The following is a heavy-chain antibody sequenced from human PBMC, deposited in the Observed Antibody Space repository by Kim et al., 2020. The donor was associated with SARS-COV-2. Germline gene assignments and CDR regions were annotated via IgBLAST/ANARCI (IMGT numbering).Heavy chain of an antibody. V-gene: IGHV4-59*01. D-gene: IGHD5-12*01. J-gene: IGHJ4*02. CDR3: ARSTFGDGYNYPFDY. Sequence: PAPKGRVNIAVDTSKNQFSLKLSSVTAADTAVYYCARSTFGDGYNYPFDYWGQGTLVTVSS.